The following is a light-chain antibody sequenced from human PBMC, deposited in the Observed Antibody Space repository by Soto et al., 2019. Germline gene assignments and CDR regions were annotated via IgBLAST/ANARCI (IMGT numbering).Light chain of an antibody. CDR1: SSDVGAYNY. CDR3: SSYTSSSNWV. J-gene: IGLJ3*02. V-gene: IGLV2-14*01. Sequence: QSVLTQPASVSGSPGQSITISCTGTSSDVGAYNYVSWYQQHPGKAPKLMIYEVRNRPSGVSDRFSGSRSGNTASLPISGLQAEDESDYYCSSYTSSSNWVFGGGTKLTVL. CDR2: EVR.